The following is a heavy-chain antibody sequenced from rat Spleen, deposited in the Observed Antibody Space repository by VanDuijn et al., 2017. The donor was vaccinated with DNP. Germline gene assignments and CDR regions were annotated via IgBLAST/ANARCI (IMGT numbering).Heavy chain of an antibody. J-gene: IGHJ4*01. CDR1: GFIFSDYN. CDR3: TTDGVLRRVYGVMDA. Sequence: EVRLVESGGGLVQPGRSRKLSCVASGFIFSDYNMACVRQAPKKGLEWVAYISHVGGNTYYGDSVKGRFTISRDNVKSTLYLQMDSLRSEDTATYYCTTDGVLRRVYGVMDAWGQGASVTVSS. V-gene: IGHV5-20*01. D-gene: IGHD1-11*01. CDR2: ISHVGGNT.